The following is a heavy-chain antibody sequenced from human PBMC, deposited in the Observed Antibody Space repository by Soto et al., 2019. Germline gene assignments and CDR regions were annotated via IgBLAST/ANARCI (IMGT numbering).Heavy chain of an antibody. CDR2: INSDGSST. CDR1: GFTFSSYW. Sequence: GGSLRLSCAASGFTFSSYWMHWVRQAPGKGLVWVSRINSDGSSTSYADSVKGRFTISRDNAKNTLYLQMNSLRAEDTAVYYCARALRARSSWYEFDYWGQGTLVTVSS. CDR3: ARALRARSSWYEFDY. D-gene: IGHD6-13*01. J-gene: IGHJ4*02. V-gene: IGHV3-74*01.